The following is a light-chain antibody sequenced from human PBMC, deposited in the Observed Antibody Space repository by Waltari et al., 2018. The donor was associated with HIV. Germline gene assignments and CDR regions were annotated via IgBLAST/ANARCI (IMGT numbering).Light chain of an antibody. CDR1: SSDVGGHNY. V-gene: IGLV2-14*01. Sequence: QSALTQPASVSGSPGQSITISCTGTSSDVGGHNYVSCYQQHPGKAPKLMIYEVSNRPSGVSNRFSGSKSGNTASLTISGLQAEDEADYYCSSYTSSSTPYVFGTGTKVTVL. J-gene: IGLJ1*01. CDR3: SSYTSSSTPYV. CDR2: EVS.